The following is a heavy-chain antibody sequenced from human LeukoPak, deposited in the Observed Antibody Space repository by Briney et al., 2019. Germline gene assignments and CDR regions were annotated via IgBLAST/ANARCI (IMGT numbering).Heavy chain of an antibody. V-gene: IGHV4-59*01. D-gene: IGHD3-9*01. J-gene: IGHJ4*02. CDR2: IYYSGST. CDR3: ATDLRYFDRTRGY. CDR1: GGSISSYY. Sequence: PSETLSLTCTVSGGSISSYYWSWIRQPPGKGLEWIGYIYYSGSTNYNPSLKSRVTISVDTSKNQFSLKLSSVTAADTAVYYCATDLRYFDRTRGYWGQGTLVTVSS.